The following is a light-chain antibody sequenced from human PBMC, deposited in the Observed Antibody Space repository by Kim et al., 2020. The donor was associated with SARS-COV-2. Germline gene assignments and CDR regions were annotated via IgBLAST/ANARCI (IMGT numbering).Light chain of an antibody. CDR3: QAWDSSTAV. J-gene: IGLJ3*02. CDR1: KLGDKY. Sequence: SVSPGQTANIACSGDKLGDKYACWYQQKPGQSPVLLICQDNKRPSGIPERFSGSNSGNTATLTISGTQAMDEADYYCQAWDSSTAVFGGGTQLTVL. V-gene: IGLV3-1*01. CDR2: QDN.